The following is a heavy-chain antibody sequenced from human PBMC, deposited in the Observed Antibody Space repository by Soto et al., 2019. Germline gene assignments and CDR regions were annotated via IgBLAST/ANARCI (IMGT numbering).Heavy chain of an antibody. CDR2: VNFDGTTT. D-gene: IGHD3-10*01. J-gene: IGHJ4*02. Sequence: EVQLVESGGGLLQPGGALRLSCEASGFTFSSHWMHWVRQTPGKGLVWVSRVNFDGTTTNYVDSVKGRLTISIDNAKNTVYVQVNSLRAENTAVYYCAIGGSGTYNLDNWGQGTLVTVSA. V-gene: IGHV3-74*01. CDR1: GFTFSSHW. CDR3: AIGGSGTYNLDN.